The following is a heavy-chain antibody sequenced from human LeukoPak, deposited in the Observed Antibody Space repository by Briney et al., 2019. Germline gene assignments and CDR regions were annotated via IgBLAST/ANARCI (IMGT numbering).Heavy chain of an antibody. CDR3: ARGPCSSNSCYTPDAFDI. D-gene: IGHD2-2*02. Sequence: GGSLRLSCAASGFTFSNNAMGWVRQAPGKGLEWVSAISGSGGSTYYAGSVKGRFTISRDNAKNSLYLQMNSLRAEDTAVYYCARGPCSSNSCYTPDAFDIWGQGTMVTVSS. CDR2: ISGSGGST. V-gene: IGHV3-23*01. CDR1: GFTFSNNA. J-gene: IGHJ3*02.